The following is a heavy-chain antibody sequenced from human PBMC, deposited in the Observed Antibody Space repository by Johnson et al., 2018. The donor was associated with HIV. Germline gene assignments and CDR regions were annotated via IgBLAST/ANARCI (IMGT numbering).Heavy chain of an antibody. CDR2: ISYDGSNK. CDR1: GFTFDDYG. D-gene: IGHD6-6*01. CDR3: ARDQTSIAARPDAFYI. J-gene: IGHJ3*02. V-gene: IGHV3-30*03. Sequence: VQLVESGGGVVRPGGSLRLSCAASGFTFDDYGMSWVRQAPGKGLEWVAVISYDGSNKYYADSVKGRFTISRDNSKNTLYLQMNSLRAEDTAGYYCARDQTSIAARPDAFYIWGQGTMVTVSS.